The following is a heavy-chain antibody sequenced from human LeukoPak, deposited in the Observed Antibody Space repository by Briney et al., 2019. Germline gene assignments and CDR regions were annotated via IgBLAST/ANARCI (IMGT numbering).Heavy chain of an antibody. CDR3: AKKTVASAAASCDY. CDR2: ITIGGGT. J-gene: IGHJ4*02. D-gene: IGHD2-2*01. V-gene: IGHV3-23*01. CDR1: GFTFSSYD. Sequence: PGGSLRLSCGVSGFTFSSYDMSWVRQAPGKGLEWVSTITIGGGTYYADSVKGRFTISRDNSKNTLYLQMNTLSADDTAVYYCAKKTVASAAASCDYWGQGTLVTVSS.